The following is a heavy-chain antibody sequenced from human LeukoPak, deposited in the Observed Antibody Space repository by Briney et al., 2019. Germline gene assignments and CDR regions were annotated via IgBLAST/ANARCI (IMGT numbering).Heavy chain of an antibody. CDR3: ARNRLNNPYYHRSAAIDD. CDR1: GGSISSSSYY. V-gene: IGHV4-39*07. D-gene: IGHD3-22*01. J-gene: IGHJ4*02. CDR2: VYYRGST. Sequence: SETLSLTCTVSGGSISSSSYYWGWIRQPPGKGLERIGSVYYRGSTYYNLSLKSRVTISVATSKNQFSPKLSSVTAADTAVYYCARNRLNNPYYHRSAAIDDWGQGTLVTVSS.